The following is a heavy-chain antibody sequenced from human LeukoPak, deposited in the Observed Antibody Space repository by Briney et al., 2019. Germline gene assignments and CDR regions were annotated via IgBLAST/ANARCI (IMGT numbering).Heavy chain of an antibody. D-gene: IGHD3-16*02. V-gene: IGHV4-38-2*01. CDR1: GYSISSGYY. J-gene: IGHJ5*02. CDR3: ARMYYDYVWGSYRHSVWFDP. CDR2: IYHSGST. Sequence: SETLSPTCAVSGYSISSGYYWGWIRQPPGKGLEWIGSIYHSGSTYYNPSLKSRVTISVDTSKNQFSLKLSSVTAADTAVYYCARMYYDYVWGSYRHSVWFDPWGQGTLVTVSS.